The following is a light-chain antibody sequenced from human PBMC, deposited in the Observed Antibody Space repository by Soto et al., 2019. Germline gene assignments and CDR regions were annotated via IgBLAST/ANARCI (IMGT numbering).Light chain of an antibody. CDR1: QSVRSN. CDR2: GAS. V-gene: IGKV3-15*01. Sequence: EIAMTQSPATLSVSPGERATLSCRASQSVRSNLAWYQQKPGQAPRLLIYGASTRATGIPARFSGSGSGTEFTLTISNLQSEDFAVYYCQQYNNWPPRYTFGQGTKLEIK. J-gene: IGKJ2*01. CDR3: QQYNNWPPRYT.